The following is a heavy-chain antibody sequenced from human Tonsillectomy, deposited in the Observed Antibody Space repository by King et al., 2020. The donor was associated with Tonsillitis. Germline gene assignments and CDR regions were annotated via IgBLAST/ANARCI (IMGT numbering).Heavy chain of an antibody. CDR2: ISAYSGDT. Sequence: VQLVESGAEMKKPGASVKVSCKASGYTFTSAGITWLRQAPGQGLEGMGWISAYSGDTKYAPKLQGRVTMTTDTSTSTAYMELRSLRSDDTAVYYCARVHDLLTGFFDNWFDLWGQGTLVTVSS. J-gene: IGHJ5*02. CDR1: GYTFTSAG. CDR3: ARVHDLLTGFFDNWFDL. V-gene: IGHV1-18*01. D-gene: IGHD3-9*01.